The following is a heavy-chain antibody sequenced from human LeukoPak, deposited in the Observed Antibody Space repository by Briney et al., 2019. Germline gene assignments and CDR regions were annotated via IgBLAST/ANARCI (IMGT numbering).Heavy chain of an antibody. D-gene: IGHD1-26*01. V-gene: IGHV1-69*05. CDR2: IIPIFGTA. J-gene: IGHJ2*01. Sequence: SVKVSCKASGYTFTGYYMHWVRQAPGQGLEWLGGIIPIFGTANYAQKFQGRVTITTDESTSTAYMELSSLRSEDTAVYYCARARGVGATNPHVYWYFDLWVRGTLVTVSS. CDR1: GYTFTGYY. CDR3: ARARGVGATNPHVYWYFDL.